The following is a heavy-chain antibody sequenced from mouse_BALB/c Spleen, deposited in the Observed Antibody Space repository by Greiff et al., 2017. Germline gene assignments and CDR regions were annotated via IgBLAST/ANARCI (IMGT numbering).Heavy chain of an antibody. D-gene: IGHD1-1*02. J-gene: IGHJ1*01. V-gene: IGHV1-18*01. CDR3: ARSGGYWYFDV. CDR2: INPNNGGT. Sequence: EVQLQQSGPELVKPGASVKIPCKASGYKFTDYNMDWVKQSHGKSLEWIGDINPNNGGTIYNQKFKGKATLTVDKSSSTAYMELRSLTSEDTAVYYCARSGGYWYFDVWGAGTTVTVSS. CDR1: GYKFTDYN.